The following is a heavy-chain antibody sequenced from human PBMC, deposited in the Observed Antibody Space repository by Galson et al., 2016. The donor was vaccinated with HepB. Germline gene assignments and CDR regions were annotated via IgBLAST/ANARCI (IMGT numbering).Heavy chain of an antibody. Sequence: SLRLSCAASEFTFNNCPLHWVRQAPGKGLEWVAALSHDGVTKFYADSVRARFTISRDKSKTTVYLQMDGLSAEDTAVYYWAREWELGGYFDYWGQGTLVTVSS. CDR3: AREWELGGYFDY. J-gene: IGHJ4*02. CDR2: LSHDGVTK. CDR1: EFTFNNCP. D-gene: IGHD1-26*01. V-gene: IGHV3-30-3*01.